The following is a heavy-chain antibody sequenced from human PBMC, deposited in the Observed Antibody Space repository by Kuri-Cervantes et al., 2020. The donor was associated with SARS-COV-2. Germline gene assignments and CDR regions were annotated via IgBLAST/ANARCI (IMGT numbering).Heavy chain of an antibody. CDR1: GFTFSSYA. D-gene: IGHD6-13*01. CDR2: ISGSGGST. Sequence: GESLKISCAASGFTFSSYAMSWVRQAPGKGLEWVSAISGSGGSTYYADSVKGRFTISGDNSKNTLYLQMNSLRAEDTAVYYCAKIPIIAAAGADAFDIWGQGTMVTVSS. J-gene: IGHJ3*02. CDR3: AKIPIIAAAGADAFDI. V-gene: IGHV3-23*01.